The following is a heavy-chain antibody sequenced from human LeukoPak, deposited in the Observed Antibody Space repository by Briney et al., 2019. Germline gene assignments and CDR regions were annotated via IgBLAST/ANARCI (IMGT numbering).Heavy chain of an antibody. CDR1: GGSISSSSYY. CDR3: ASKTTAPFQH. Sequence: SETLSLTCTVSGGSISSSSYYWGWIRQPPGKGLEWIGSIYYSGSTYYNPSLKSRVTISVDTSKNQFSLKLSSVTAADTAVYYCASKTTAPFQHWGQGTLVTVSS. D-gene: IGHD4-17*01. V-gene: IGHV4-39*07. CDR2: IYYSGST. J-gene: IGHJ1*01.